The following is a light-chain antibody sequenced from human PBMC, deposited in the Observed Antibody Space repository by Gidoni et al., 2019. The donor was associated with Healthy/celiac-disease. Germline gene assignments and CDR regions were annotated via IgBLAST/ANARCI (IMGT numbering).Light chain of an antibody. CDR1: QSVLYSSNNKNY. J-gene: IGKJ2*01. V-gene: IGKV4-1*01. CDR3: QQYYSTLPYT. CDR2: WAS. Sequence: DIVMTQSPDSLAVSLGESATITCKSSQSVLYSSNNKNYLAWYQQKPGQPPKLLIYWASTRESGVPDRFSGSGSGTDFTLTISSLQAEDVAVYYCQQYYSTLPYTFGQGTKLEIK.